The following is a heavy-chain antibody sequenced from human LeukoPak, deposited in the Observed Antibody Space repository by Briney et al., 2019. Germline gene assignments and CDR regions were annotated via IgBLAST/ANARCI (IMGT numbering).Heavy chain of an antibody. J-gene: IGHJ4*02. CDR2: ISSSSSYI. CDR1: GFTFSSYS. D-gene: IGHD3-3*01. Sequence: GGSLRLSCAASGFTFSSYSKNWVRQAPGKGLEWVSSISSSSSYIYYADSVKGRFTISRDNAKNSLYLQMNSLRAEDTAVYYCARDIPTYYDFWSGYQYYFDYWGQGTLVTVSS. V-gene: IGHV3-21*01. CDR3: ARDIPTYYDFWSGYQYYFDY.